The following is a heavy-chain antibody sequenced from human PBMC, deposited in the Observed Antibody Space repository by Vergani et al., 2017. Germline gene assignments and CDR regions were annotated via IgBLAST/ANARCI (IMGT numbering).Heavy chain of an antibody. D-gene: IGHD3-9*01. CDR2: INPSGGHT. V-gene: IGHV1-46*03. CDR3: ARGDYGILTGYRY. Sequence: QVQVVPSGAEVKKSGASAKVSCKTSGYTFSNYYMHWVRQAPGQGLEWMGIINPSGGHTNYAQKFQGRVTMTRDTSTSTVYMGLSSLRSEDTAIYYCARGDYGILTGYRYWVQGTLVTVSA. J-gene: IGHJ4*02. CDR1: GYTFSNYY.